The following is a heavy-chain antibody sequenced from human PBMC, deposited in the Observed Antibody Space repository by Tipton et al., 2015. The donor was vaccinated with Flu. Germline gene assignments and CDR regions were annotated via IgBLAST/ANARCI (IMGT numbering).Heavy chain of an antibody. CDR1: GGSISSSSYY. CDR3: AQYSSIGGYFQH. D-gene: IGHD6-13*01. Sequence: PGLVKPSETLSLTCTVSGGSISSSSYYWGWIRQPPGKGLEWIGSIYYSGSTYYNPSLKSRVTISVDTSKNQFSLKLSSVTAADTAVYYCAQYSSIGGYFQHWGQGTLVTVAS. J-gene: IGHJ1*01. V-gene: IGHV4-39*07. CDR2: IYYSGST.